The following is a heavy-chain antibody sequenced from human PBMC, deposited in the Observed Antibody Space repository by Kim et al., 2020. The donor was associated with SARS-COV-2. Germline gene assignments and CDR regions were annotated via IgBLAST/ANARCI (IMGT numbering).Heavy chain of an antibody. D-gene: IGHD6-13*01. CDR3: AREGVGSSSWYPGPDYYYYGMDV. Sequence: SVKVSCKASGGTFSSYAIRWVRQAPGQGLEWMGGIIPIFGTANYAQKFQGRVTITADESTSTAYMELSSLRSEDTAVYYCAREGVGSSSWYPGPDYYYYGMDVWGQGTTVTVSS. CDR1: GGTFSSYA. CDR2: IIPIFGTA. V-gene: IGHV1-69*13. J-gene: IGHJ6*02.